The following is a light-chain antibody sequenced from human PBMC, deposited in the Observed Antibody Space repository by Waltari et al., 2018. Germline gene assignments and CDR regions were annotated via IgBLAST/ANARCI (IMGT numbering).Light chain of an antibody. V-gene: IGLV4-69*01. CDR1: TGHSNYS. CDR3: QTGGFGIWV. Sequence: QLILTQSPSASASLGASVKLTCTLSTGHSNYSIAWHQQQPEKGPRYLMTVNSDGSHIKGDAIPDRFSGSSSGAERYLTIASLQSEDETDYACQTGGFGIWVFGGGTKLTVL. J-gene: IGLJ3*02. CDR2: VNSDGSH.